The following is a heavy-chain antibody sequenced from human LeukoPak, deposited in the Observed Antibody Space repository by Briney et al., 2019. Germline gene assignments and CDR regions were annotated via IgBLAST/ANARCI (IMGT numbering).Heavy chain of an antibody. V-gene: IGHV3-30-3*01. D-gene: IGHD3-22*01. J-gene: IGHJ4*02. CDR2: ISYDGSNK. Sequence: PGGSLRLSCAASGFTFSSYAMHWVRQAPGKGLEWVAVISYDGSNKYYADPVKGRFTISRDNSKNTLYLQMNSLRAEDTAVYYCARALGHYDSSGYYLNYWGQGTLVTVSS. CDR3: ARALGHYDSSGYYLNY. CDR1: GFTFSSYA.